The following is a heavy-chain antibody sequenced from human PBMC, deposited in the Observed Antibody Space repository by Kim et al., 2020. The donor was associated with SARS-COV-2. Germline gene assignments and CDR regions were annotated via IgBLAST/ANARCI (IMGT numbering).Heavy chain of an antibody. CDR3: ARGLKFRITIFGVAPGLYYFDY. CDR1: GYTFTSYD. V-gene: IGHV1-8*01. Sequence: ASVKVSCKASGYTFTSYDINWVRQATGQGLEWMGWMNPNSGNTGYAQKFQGRVTMTRNTSISTAYMELSSLRSEDTAVYYCARGLKFRITIFGVAPGLYYFDYWGQGTLVTVSS. CDR2: MNPNSGNT. J-gene: IGHJ4*02. D-gene: IGHD3-3*01.